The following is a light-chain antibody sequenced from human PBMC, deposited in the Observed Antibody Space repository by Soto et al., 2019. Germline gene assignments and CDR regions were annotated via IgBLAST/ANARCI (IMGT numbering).Light chain of an antibody. Sequence: QSALTQPPSASGSPGQSVTISCTGTKSDIGVYDFVSWYQHHPGKAPRLIIYEVVQRPSGVPDRFSGSKSGNTASLTVSGLQAADEAEYFCFSFTTTSTHVFGTGTKLTVL. CDR2: EVV. CDR1: KSDIGVYDF. J-gene: IGLJ1*01. V-gene: IGLV2-8*01. CDR3: FSFTTTSTHV.